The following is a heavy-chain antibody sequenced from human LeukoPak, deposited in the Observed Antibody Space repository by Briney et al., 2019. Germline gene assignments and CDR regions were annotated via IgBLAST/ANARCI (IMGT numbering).Heavy chain of an antibody. CDR1: GFTIGTAW. Sequence: KPGVSLRLSCVSSGFTIGTAWMSWVRQAPGKGLEWLGHIKSEGEGATTDYAAPAKGRFAISRDDSKNTIYLQMSSLKIDDTAIYYCIPHFPYSYGFDVCGQGTTVTVSS. V-gene: IGHV3-15*01. J-gene: IGHJ6*02. D-gene: IGHD3-3*02. CDR3: IPHFPYSYGFDV. CDR2: IKSEGEGATT.